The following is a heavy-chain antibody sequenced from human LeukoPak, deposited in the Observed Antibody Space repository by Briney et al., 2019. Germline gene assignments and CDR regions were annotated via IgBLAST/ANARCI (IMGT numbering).Heavy chain of an antibody. CDR2: INSDGSST. V-gene: IGHV3-74*01. CDR3: AELGITMIGGV. J-gene: IGHJ6*04. D-gene: IGHD3-10*02. Sequence: GGSLRLSCAASGFTLSSYVMSWVRQAPGKGLVWVSRINSDGSSTGYADSVKGRFTISRDNAKNSLYLQMNSLRAEDTAVYYCAELGITMIGGVWGKGTTVTISS. CDR1: GFTLSSYV.